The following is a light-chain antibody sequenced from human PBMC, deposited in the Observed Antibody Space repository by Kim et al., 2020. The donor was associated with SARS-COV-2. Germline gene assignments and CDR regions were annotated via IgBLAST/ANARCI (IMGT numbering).Light chain of an antibody. CDR1: GLPKQS. CDR2: KNI. V-gene: IGLV3-25*03. Sequence: SYELTQPPSVSVSPGQTARITCSGDGLPKQSAYWYRQNPGQAPVLIIYKNIERPSGIPERFSGSSLGTTVTLTISGVQAEDEADYYCQSEDSTGLWVFGG. CDR3: QSEDSTGLWV. J-gene: IGLJ3*02.